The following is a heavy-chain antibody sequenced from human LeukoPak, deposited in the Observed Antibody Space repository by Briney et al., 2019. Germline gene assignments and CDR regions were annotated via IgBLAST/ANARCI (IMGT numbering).Heavy chain of an antibody. J-gene: IGHJ4*02. V-gene: IGHV3-48*01. CDR3: AKLTRIYSVDY. Sequence: PGGSLRLSCAASGITFSSYRMNWVRQAPGKGLEWVSYISSSSSTIYYADSVKGRFTISRDNAKNSLYLQMNSLRAEDTAVYYCAKLTRIYSVDYWGQGTLVTVSS. D-gene: IGHD1-20*01. CDR1: GITFSSYR. CDR2: ISSSSSTI.